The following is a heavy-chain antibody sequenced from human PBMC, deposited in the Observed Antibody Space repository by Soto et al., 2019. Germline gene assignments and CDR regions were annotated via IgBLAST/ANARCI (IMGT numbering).Heavy chain of an antibody. D-gene: IGHD1-26*01. CDR2: VYPGDSRT. Sequence: GESLKISCEGSGYNFDRYWIGSVRQMPGKGLEWMGMVYPGDSRTTYSPSLEGHVTISADKSSETAYLEWRSLKASDTAIYYCARPKYSTSWYPFDHWGQGTLVTVSS. CDR3: ARPKYSTSWYPFDH. CDR1: GYNFDRYW. J-gene: IGHJ4*02. V-gene: IGHV5-51*01.